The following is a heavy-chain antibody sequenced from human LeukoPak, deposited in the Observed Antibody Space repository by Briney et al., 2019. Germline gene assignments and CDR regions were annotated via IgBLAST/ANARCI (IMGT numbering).Heavy chain of an antibody. CDR2: VNGSGYSA. CDR1: GLTFSSYA. D-gene: IGHD6-19*01. CDR3: AKVVSYSSGWFFHH. V-gene: IGHV3-23*01. Sequence: GGSLRLSCAASGLTFSSYAMSWVRQAPGKGLEWVSCVNGSGYSAYYADSVKGRFTISRDNSKDTLFLQMSTLRVEDTAVYYCAKVVSYSSGWFFHHWGQGTLVTVSS. J-gene: IGHJ1*01.